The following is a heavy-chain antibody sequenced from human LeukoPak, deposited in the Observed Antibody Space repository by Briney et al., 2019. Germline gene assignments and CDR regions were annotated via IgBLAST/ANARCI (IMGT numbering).Heavy chain of an antibody. V-gene: IGHV3-7*04. J-gene: IGHJ5*02. CDR1: GFTFSSYA. CDR3: ARDIVVVPAAPGYNWFDP. CDR2: IKQDGSEK. Sequence: GGSLRLSCAASGFTFSSYAMSWVRQAPGKGLEWVANIKQDGSEKYYVDSVKGRFTISRDNAKNSLYLQMNSLRAEDTAVYYCARDIVVVPAAPGYNWFDPWGQGTLVTVSS. D-gene: IGHD2-2*01.